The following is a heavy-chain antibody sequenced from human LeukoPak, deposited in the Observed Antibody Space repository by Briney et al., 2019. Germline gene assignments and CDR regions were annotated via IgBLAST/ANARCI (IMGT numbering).Heavy chain of an antibody. CDR3: ARRIAATARDPFYYFDY. V-gene: IGHV3-53*01. CDR2: IYSDGRI. J-gene: IGHJ4*02. D-gene: IGHD6-13*01. CDR1: GFTVSSSY. Sequence: PGGSLRLSCAASGFTVSSSYMSWVRQAPGKGLEWVSVIYSDGRIYYTDSVKGRFTISRDNSKNMLYLQMNSLRAEDTAVYYCARRIAATARDPFYYFDYWGQGTLVTVSS.